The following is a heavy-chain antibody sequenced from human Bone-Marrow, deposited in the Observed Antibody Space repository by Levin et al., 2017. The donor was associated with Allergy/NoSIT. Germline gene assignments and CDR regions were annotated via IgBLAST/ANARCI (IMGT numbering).Heavy chain of an antibody. CDR2: IRSKDKNYAT. D-gene: IGHD1-7*01. V-gene: IGHV3-73*01. Sequence: QAGGSLRLSCAASGFTFSDSSMNWVRQASGKGLEWVGRIRSKDKNYATLYAASVKGRFTISRDDSKNTAYLQMNSLKTEDTAVYYCIGTGTNSDYWGQGTLVTVSS. CDR3: IGTGTNSDY. J-gene: IGHJ4*02. CDR1: GFTFSDSS.